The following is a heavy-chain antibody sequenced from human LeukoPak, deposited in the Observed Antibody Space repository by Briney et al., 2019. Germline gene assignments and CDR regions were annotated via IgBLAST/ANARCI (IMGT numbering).Heavy chain of an antibody. CDR2: IFPADSDT. Sequence: GESLKISCKGSGYSFTSYWIGWVRQMPGKGLEWMGIIFPADSDTKYSPSFRGQVTISADQSINTAYLQWSSLTASDTAMYYCARHLVNYYRSSGYYYDAFDIWGQGTMVTVSS. J-gene: IGHJ3*02. V-gene: IGHV5-51*01. CDR3: ARHLVNYYRSSGYYYDAFDI. CDR1: GYSFTSYW. D-gene: IGHD3-22*01.